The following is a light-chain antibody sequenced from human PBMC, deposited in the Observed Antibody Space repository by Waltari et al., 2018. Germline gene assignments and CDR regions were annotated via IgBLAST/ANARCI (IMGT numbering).Light chain of an antibody. Sequence: NFMLTQPHSVSGSPGKTVTISCTRSSGSIASNYVQWCQQRPGTPPTTLIYENHQRPSGVPDRFSGSIDSSSNSAALTISQLKTEDEADYYCQSSDSSTWVFGGGTKLTVL. J-gene: IGLJ3*02. CDR2: ENH. V-gene: IGLV6-57*01. CDR3: QSSDSSTWV. CDR1: SGSIASNY.